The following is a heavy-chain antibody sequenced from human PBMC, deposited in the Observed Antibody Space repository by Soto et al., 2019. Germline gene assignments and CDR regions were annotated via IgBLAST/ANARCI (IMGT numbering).Heavy chain of an antibody. CDR2: ISGGAGTT. Sequence: EVQLFESGGGLVQPGGSLRLSCAASGFTLSTYAMSWVRQAPGKGLEWVSAISGGAGTTYYADSVKGRFTLSRDSSKNTLYLQMISLKAEETAVYYCAKAVRDYHNWAFDYWGQGTLVTVSS. D-gene: IGHD1-20*01. J-gene: IGHJ4*02. CDR3: AKAVRDYHNWAFDY. V-gene: IGHV3-23*01. CDR1: GFTLSTYA.